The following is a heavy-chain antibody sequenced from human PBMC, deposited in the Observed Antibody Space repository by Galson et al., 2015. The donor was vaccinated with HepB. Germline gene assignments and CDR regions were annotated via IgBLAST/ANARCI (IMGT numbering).Heavy chain of an antibody. CDR3: AKDYVVVVPAVAFDI. J-gene: IGHJ3*02. CDR1: GFTFSSYG. CDR2: IWYDGSNK. Sequence: SLRLSCAASGFTFSSYGMHWVRQAPGKGLEWVAVIWYDGSNKYYADSVKGRFTISRDNSKNTLYLQMNSLRAEDTAVYYCAKDYVVVVPAVAFDIWGQGTMVTVSP. D-gene: IGHD2-2*01. V-gene: IGHV3-33*06.